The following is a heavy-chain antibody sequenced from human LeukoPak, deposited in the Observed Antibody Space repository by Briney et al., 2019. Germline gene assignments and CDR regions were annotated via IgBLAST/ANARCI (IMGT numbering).Heavy chain of an antibody. D-gene: IGHD5-12*01. J-gene: IGHJ6*03. CDR3: ARLNQWLRFGADYMDV. V-gene: IGHV3-23*01. Sequence: GGSLRLSCAASGFTFSNYGMSWVRQAPGKGLEWVSGISGAGGSTDYADSVKGRFTISRDNSKNTLYLQMDSLRAEDTAVYYCARLNQWLRFGADYMDVWGKGTTVTVSS. CDR2: ISGAGGST. CDR1: GFTFSNYG.